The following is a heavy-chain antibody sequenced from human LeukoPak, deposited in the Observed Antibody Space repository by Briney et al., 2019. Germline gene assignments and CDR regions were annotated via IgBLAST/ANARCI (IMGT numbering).Heavy chain of an antibody. V-gene: IGHV1-18*01. CDR1: GYTFTSYG. CDR2: ISAYNGNT. CDR3: ARDLTVDYYGSGNRPWYPDY. D-gene: IGHD3-10*01. J-gene: IGHJ4*02. Sequence: ASVKVSCKASGYTFTSYGISWVRQAPGQGLEWMGWISAYNGNTNYAQKLQGRVTMTTDTSTSTAYMELRSLRSGDTAVYYCARDLTVDYYGSGNRPWYPDYWGQGTLVTVSS.